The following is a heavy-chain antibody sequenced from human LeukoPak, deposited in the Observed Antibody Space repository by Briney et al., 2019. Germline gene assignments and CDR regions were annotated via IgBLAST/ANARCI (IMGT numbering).Heavy chain of an antibody. D-gene: IGHD6-13*01. V-gene: IGHV4-34*01. CDR1: GGSFSGYY. CDR2: INHSGST. Sequence: SETLSLTCAVYGGSFSGYYWSWIRQPPGKGLEWIGEINHSGSTNYNPSLKSRVTISVDTSKNQFSLKLSSVTAADTAVYYCARVGRIDSSSWYLLDYWGQGTLVTVSS. CDR3: ARVGRIDSSSWYLLDY. J-gene: IGHJ4*02.